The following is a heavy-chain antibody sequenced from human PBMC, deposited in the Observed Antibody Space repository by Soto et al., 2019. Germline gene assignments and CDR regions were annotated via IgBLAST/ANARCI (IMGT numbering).Heavy chain of an antibody. D-gene: IGHD5-18*01. Sequence: VKVSCKASGYTFTGYDMHWVRQAPGQGLEWMGGIIPIFGTANYAQKFQGRVTITADESTSTAYMELSSLRSEDTAVYYCARNSVDTAMAGYYYYGMDVWGQGTTVTVS. J-gene: IGHJ6*02. CDR2: IIPIFGTA. CDR3: ARNSVDTAMAGYYYYGMDV. V-gene: IGHV1-69*13. CDR1: GYTFTGYD.